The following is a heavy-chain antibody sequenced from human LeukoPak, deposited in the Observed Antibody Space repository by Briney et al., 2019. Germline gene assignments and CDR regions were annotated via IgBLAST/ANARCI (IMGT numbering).Heavy chain of an antibody. V-gene: IGHV3-21*01. D-gene: IGHD1-26*01. J-gene: IGHJ6*03. CDR3: ARDPYSGNYGNYYYYYMDV. CDR2: ITSSGTYI. Sequence: GGSLRLSCAASGFTFSTYSMNWVRQAPGRALEWVSSITSSGTYIFYADSVKGRFTISRDNAKNSLYLQMNSLGPEDTAVYYCARDPYSGNYGNYYYYYMDVWGKGTTVTISS. CDR1: GFTFSTYS.